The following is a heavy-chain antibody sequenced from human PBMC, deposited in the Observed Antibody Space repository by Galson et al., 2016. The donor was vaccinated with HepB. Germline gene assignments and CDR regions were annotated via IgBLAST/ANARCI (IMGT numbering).Heavy chain of an antibody. V-gene: IGHV3-30*03. D-gene: IGHD2/OR15-2a*01. CDR3: ARRHEYCPPVGCSVDY. CDR2: DSMGGRRK. CDR1: RFTFSNYG. J-gene: IGHJ4*02. Sequence: SLRLSCAASRFTFSNYGMHWVRQAPGKGLEWVAADSMGGRRKFYADSVKGRFTISRDNSNSMLFLQMSSLRADDTAVYYCARRHEYCPPVGCSVDYWGQGTLVSVSS.